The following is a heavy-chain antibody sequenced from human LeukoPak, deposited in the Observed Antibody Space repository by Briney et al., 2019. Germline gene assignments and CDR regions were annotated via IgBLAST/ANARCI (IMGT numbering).Heavy chain of an antibody. J-gene: IGHJ4*02. V-gene: IGHV3-9*01. CDR3: ARDRRPLTGYNAQDY. D-gene: IGHD3-9*01. CDR1: GFTFDDYA. Sequence: GGSLRLSCAASGFTFDDYAIQWVRLSPGKVLEWVSRFDWDSRTTVYADSVRGRFTISRDNAKNPLYLQMNSLRPEDTALYYCARDRRPLTGYNAQDYWGQGTLVTVSS. CDR2: FDWDSRTT.